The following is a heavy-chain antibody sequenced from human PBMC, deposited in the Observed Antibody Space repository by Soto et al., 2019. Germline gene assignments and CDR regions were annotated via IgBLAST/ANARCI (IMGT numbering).Heavy chain of an antibody. D-gene: IGHD2-15*01. J-gene: IGHJ5*02. CDR3: AISGRSSPNSNSFDP. CDR1: GGTFSSYT. Sequence: QVQLVQSGAEVKKPGSSVKVSCKASGGTFSSYTISWVRQAPGQGLEWMGRIIPILGIANYAQKFQGRVTITADKSTSTAYMELSSLRSEDTAVYYCAISGRSSPNSNSFDPWGQGTLVTVSS. V-gene: IGHV1-69*02. CDR2: IIPILGIA.